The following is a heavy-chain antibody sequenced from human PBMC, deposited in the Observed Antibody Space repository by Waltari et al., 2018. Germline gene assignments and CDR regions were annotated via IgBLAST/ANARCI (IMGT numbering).Heavy chain of an antibody. V-gene: IGHV3-74*01. CDR2: INNDGSST. Sequence: EVQLVESGGGLVQPGGSLRLSCAASGFTFSTYWMNWVRQAPGKGLVGVSRINNDGSSTSYADSVKCRFTISRDNARNTLYLQMSSLRVEDTAVYYCARDYGMDVWGQGTTVTVSS. J-gene: IGHJ6*02. CDR1: GFTFSTYW. CDR3: ARDYGMDV.